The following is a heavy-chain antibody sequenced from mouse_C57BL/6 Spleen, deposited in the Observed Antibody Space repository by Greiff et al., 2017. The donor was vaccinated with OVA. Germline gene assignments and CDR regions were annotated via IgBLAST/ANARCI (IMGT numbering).Heavy chain of an antibody. CDR2: ISNGGGST. CDR3: AKGIYYDSAWFAY. CDR1: GFTFSDYY. V-gene: IGHV5-12*01. Sequence: DVKLVESGGGLVQPGGSLKLSCAASGFTFSDYYMYWVRQTPEKRLEWVAYISNGGGSTYYPDTVKGRFTISRDNAKNTLYLQMSRLKSEDTAMYYCAKGIYYDSAWFAYWGQGTLVTVSA. J-gene: IGHJ3*01. D-gene: IGHD2-4*01.